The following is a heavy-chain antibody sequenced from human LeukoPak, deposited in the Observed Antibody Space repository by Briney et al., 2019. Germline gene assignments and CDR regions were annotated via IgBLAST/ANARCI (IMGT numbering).Heavy chain of an antibody. J-gene: IGHJ5*02. V-gene: IGHV3-33*01. Sequence: TGGSLRLSCAASGFTFSSYGMHWVRQAPGKGLEWVAVMWYDGSNKYYADSVKGRFTIPRDNSKNTLYLQMNSLRAEDTAVYYCASRGPMTTDGFDPWGQGTLVTVSS. D-gene: IGHD4-17*01. CDR3: ASRGPMTTDGFDP. CDR1: GFTFSSYG. CDR2: MWYDGSNK.